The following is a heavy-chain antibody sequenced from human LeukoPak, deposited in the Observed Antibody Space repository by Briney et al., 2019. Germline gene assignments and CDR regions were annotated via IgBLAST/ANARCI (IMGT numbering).Heavy chain of an antibody. CDR3: ARGGALGINYFDY. D-gene: IGHD7-27*01. CDR1: GGTFSSYA. V-gene: IGHV1-69*13. Sequence: GASVKVSCKASGGTFSSYAISWVRQAPGQGLEWMGGIIPIFGTANYAQKFQGRVTITADESTSTAYMELSSLRSEDTAVYYCARGGALGINYFDYWGQGTLVTVSS. J-gene: IGHJ4*02. CDR2: IIPIFGTA.